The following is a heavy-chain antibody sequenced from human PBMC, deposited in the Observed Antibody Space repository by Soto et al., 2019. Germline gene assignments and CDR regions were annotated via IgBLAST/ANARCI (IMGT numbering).Heavy chain of an antibody. J-gene: IGHJ4*02. Sequence: GGSLRLSCVASGFTFSNNYMTWVRQAPGKGLEWVSLIYGGGRTYYADSVKGRFTISRDNSRDTLYLQMNSLRAEDTAVYYCASLPTAWVYFDYWGQGTLVTVSS. CDR3: ASLPTAWVYFDY. D-gene: IGHD5-18*01. CDR1: GFTFSNNY. CDR2: IYGGGRT. V-gene: IGHV3-66*01.